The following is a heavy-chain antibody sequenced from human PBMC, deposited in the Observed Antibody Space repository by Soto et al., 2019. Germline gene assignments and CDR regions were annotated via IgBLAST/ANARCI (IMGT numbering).Heavy chain of an antibody. CDR2: IYYSGST. CDR1: GGSISSSSYY. Sequence: SETLSLTCTVSGGSISSSSYYWGWIRHPPGKGLEWIGSIYYSGSTYYNPSLKSRVTISVDTSKNQFSLKLSSVTAADTAVYYCARHTGPMYYYYMDVWGKGTTGTVAS. J-gene: IGHJ6*03. CDR3: ARHTGPMYYYYMDV. V-gene: IGHV4-39*01.